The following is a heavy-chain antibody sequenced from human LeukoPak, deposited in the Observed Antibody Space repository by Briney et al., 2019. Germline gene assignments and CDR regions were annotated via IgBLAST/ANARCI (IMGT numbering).Heavy chain of an antibody. V-gene: IGHV3-48*01. CDR1: GFSFSSYG. CDR2: ISSSSSTI. CDR3: AREGGAIPHDAFDI. Sequence: GGSLRLSCAGSGFSFSSYGMHWVRQAPGKGLEWVSYISSSSSTIYYADSVKGRFTISRDNAKNSLYLQMNSLRAEDTAVYYCAREGGAIPHDAFDIWGQGTMVTVSS. J-gene: IGHJ3*02. D-gene: IGHD2-2*02.